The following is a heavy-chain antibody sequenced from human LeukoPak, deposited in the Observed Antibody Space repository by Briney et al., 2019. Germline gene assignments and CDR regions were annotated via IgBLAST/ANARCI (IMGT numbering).Heavy chain of an antibody. CDR1: GITFGDYA. CDR2: IRSKAYGRTT. Sequence: GASLRPSCTASGITFGDYAISWFRQAPGEGMGCVGFIRSKAYGRTTEYAASVKGRFTISRDDSKSIAYLQMNSLKTEDTAVYYCTRGGEGYSSSWYITYYYYYYMDVWGKGTTVTVSS. J-gene: IGHJ6*03. D-gene: IGHD6-13*01. V-gene: IGHV3-49*03. CDR3: TRGGEGYSSSWYITYYYYYYMDV.